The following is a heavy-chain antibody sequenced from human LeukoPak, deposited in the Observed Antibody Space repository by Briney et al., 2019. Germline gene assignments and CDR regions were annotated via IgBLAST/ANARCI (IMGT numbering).Heavy chain of an antibody. CDR1: GFTFSSYW. V-gene: IGHV3-74*01. CDR2: INSDGSST. Sequence: GGSLRLSCAASGFTFSSYWMHWVRQAPGKGLVWVSRINSDGSSTSYADSVKGRFTISRDNAKNSLYLQMNSLRAEDTAVYYCARDKIVGATYFDYWGQGTLLTVSS. D-gene: IGHD1-26*01. J-gene: IGHJ4*02. CDR3: ARDKIVGATYFDY.